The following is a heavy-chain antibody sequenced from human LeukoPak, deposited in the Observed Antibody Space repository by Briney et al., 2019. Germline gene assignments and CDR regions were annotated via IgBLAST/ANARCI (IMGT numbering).Heavy chain of an antibody. V-gene: IGHV1-8*01. D-gene: IGHD3-10*01. J-gene: IGHJ4*02. CDR1: GYTFTNYD. CDR2: MNPNSGNT. CDR3: ARGSRSGDY. Sequence: ASVKVSCKPSGYTFTNYDINWVRQATGQGLEWMGWMNPNSGNTGCAQKFQGRVTMTRNISTSTAYMELSSLRSEDTAVYYCARGSRSGDYWGQGTQVTVSS.